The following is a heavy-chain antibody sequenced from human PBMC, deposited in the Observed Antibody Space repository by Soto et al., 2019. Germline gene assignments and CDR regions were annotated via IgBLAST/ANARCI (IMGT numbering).Heavy chain of an antibody. CDR3: AKGPPHVEGAFDI. J-gene: IGHJ3*02. Sequence: EVQLVESGGGLVQPGRSLRLSCAASGFTFDDYAMHWVRQAPGKGLEWVSGISWNSGSIGYADSVKGRFTISRDNAKNSLYLQMNSLRAEDTALYYCAKGPPHVEGAFDIWGQGTMVTVSS. V-gene: IGHV3-9*01. CDR2: ISWNSGSI. D-gene: IGHD3-10*02. CDR1: GFTFDDYA.